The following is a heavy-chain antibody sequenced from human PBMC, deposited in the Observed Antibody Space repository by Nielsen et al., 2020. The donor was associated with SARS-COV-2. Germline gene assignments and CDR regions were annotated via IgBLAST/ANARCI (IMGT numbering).Heavy chain of an antibody. J-gene: IGHJ6*02. CDR1: GFTFSNAW. Sequence: GGSLRLSCAASGFTFSNAWMSWVRQAPGKGLEWVGRIKSKTDGGTTDYAAPVKGRFTISRDDSKNTLYLQMNSLKTEDTAVYYCTTDYYGSGSYFYYGMDVWGQGTTVTVSS. D-gene: IGHD3-10*01. V-gene: IGHV3-15*01. CDR2: IKSKTDGGTT. CDR3: TTDYYGSGSYFYYGMDV.